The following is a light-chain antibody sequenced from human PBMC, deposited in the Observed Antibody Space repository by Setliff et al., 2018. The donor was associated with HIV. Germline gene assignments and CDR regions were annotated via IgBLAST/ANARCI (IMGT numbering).Light chain of an antibody. CDR3: SSYTSSNTGV. J-gene: IGLJ1*01. V-gene: IGLV2-14*03. CDR2: DVS. CDR1: GSAVGGYNY. Sequence: QSALAKPASVSGSPGQSITISCAGTGSAVGGYNYVSWYQQHPGKAPKLMIYDVSNRPSGVSNRFSGSKSGHTASLTISGLQAEDEADYYCSSYTSSNTGVFGTGTKVTVL.